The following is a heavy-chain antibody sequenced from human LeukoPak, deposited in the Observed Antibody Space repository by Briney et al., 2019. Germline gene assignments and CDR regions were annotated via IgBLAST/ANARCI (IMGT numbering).Heavy chain of an antibody. D-gene: IGHD3-16*02. CDR3: ANSGDDYVWGSYLDY. J-gene: IGHJ4*02. Sequence: GGSLRLSCAASGFTFSSYGMHWVRQAPGKGLEWVAVISYDGSNKYYADSVKGRFTISRDNSKNTLYLQMNSLRAEDTAVYYCANSGDDYVWGSYLDYWGQGTLVTVS. CDR2: ISYDGSNK. V-gene: IGHV3-30*18. CDR1: GFTFSSYG.